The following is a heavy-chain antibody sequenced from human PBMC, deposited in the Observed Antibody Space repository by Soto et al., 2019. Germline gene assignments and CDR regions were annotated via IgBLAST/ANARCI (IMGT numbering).Heavy chain of an antibody. CDR3: ARFFRTTVIQSPYGMDV. J-gene: IGHJ6*02. CDR2: ISAYNGNT. Sequence: ASVKVSCKASGYTFTSYGISWVRQAPGQGLEWMGWISAYNGNTNYAQKLQGRVTMTTDTSTSTAYMELRSLRSDDTAVYYCARFFRTTVIQSPYGMDVWGQGTTVTVSS. V-gene: IGHV1-18*01. CDR1: GYTFTSYG. D-gene: IGHD3-22*01.